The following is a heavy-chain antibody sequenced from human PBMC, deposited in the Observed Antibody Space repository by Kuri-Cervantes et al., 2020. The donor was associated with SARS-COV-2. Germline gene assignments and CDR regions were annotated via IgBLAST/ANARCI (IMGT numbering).Heavy chain of an antibody. CDR2: IYSGGST. D-gene: IGHD3-22*01. Sequence: GESLKISCAASGFTVSSNYMSWVRQAPGKGLEWVSVIYSGGSTYYADSVKGRFTTSRDNSKNTLYLQMNSLRAEDTAVYYCAKEKRITMIVVVSYYYYGMDVWGQGTTVTVSS. J-gene: IGHJ6*02. CDR1: GFTVSSNY. CDR3: AKEKRITMIVVVSYYYYGMDV. V-gene: IGHV3-53*01.